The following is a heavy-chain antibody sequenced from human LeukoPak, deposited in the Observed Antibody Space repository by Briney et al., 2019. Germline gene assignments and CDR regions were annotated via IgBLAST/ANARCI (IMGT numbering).Heavy chain of an antibody. CDR3: ATEGLGKAWEPSFDY. D-gene: IGHD1-26*01. V-gene: IGHV1-24*01. CDR1: GYTLTELS. Sequence: ASVKVSCKVSGYTLTELSMHWVRQAPGKGLEWMGGFDPEDGETIYAQKFQGRVTMTEDTSTDIAYMELSSLRSEDTAVYYCATEGLGKAWEPSFDYWGQGTLVTVSS. J-gene: IGHJ4*02. CDR2: FDPEDGET.